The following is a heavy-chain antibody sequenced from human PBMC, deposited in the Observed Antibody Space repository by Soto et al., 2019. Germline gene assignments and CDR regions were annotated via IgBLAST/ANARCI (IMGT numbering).Heavy chain of an antibody. CDR3: AKDRDGDINDFED. D-gene: IGHD7-27*01. J-gene: IGHJ4*02. V-gene: IGHV3-23*01. CDR1: GFTFSSYA. CDR2: ISGSGGST. Sequence: GGSLRLSCAASGFTFSSYAMSWFGQAPGKGLEWVSAISGSGGSTYYADSVKGRFTISRDNSKNTLYLQMNSLRAEDTAVYYGAKDRDGDINDFEDWGQGTRLSVAS.